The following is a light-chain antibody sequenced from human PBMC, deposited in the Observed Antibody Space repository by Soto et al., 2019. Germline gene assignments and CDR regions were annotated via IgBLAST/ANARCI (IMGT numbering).Light chain of an antibody. CDR3: SSYTSSSTRGV. V-gene: IGLV2-14*01. J-gene: IGLJ2*01. CDR1: SSDVGGYNY. CDR2: DVS. Sequence: QSVLTQPASMSGSPGQSSTISCTGTSSDVGGYNYVSWYQQHPGKAPKLMIYDVSNRPSGVSNRFSGSKSGNTASLTISGLQAEDEADYYCSSYTSSSTRGVFGGGTQLTVL.